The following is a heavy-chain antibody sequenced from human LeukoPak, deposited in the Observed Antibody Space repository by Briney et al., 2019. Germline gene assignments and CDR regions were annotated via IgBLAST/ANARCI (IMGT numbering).Heavy chain of an antibody. J-gene: IGHJ6*02. CDR3: TRDLMDYDLSTGLHHYYMDV. CDR2: IQFDGSDK. Sequence: GGSLRLSCEASGFMFSSHGMHWVRQAPGKGLEWVAFIQFDGSDKFYADSVKGRFIVSRDNAKNTLYLQMNTLRVEDTAVYYCTRDLMDYDLSTGLHHYYMDVWGQGTTVTVSS. D-gene: IGHD3-9*01. CDR1: GFMFSSHG. V-gene: IGHV3-30*02.